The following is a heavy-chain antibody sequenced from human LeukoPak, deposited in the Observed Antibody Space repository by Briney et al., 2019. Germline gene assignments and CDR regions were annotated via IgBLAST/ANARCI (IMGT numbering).Heavy chain of an antibody. D-gene: IGHD2-2*01. Sequence: SETLSLTCTVSGGSISSYYWSWIRQPPGKGLEWIGYNYYSGSTNYNPSLKSRVTISVDASKNQFSLKLSSVTAADTAVYYCARHPLRSTLYFDYWGQGTLVTVSS. CDR1: GGSISSYY. V-gene: IGHV4-59*08. CDR2: NYYSGST. CDR3: ARHPLRSTLYFDY. J-gene: IGHJ4*02.